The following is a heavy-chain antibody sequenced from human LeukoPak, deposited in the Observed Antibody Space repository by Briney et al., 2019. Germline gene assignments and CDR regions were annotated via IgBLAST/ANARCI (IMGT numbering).Heavy chain of an antibody. D-gene: IGHD3-22*01. CDR1: GFTFSSYG. CDR3: ALSSGHYPDY. V-gene: IGHV3-33*01. CDR2: IWYDGSNK. Sequence: PGRSLRLSCAASGFTFSSYGMHWVRQAPGKGLEWVAVIWYDGSNKYYADSVKGRFTISRDNSKNTLYLQMNSLRAEDTAVYYCALSSGHYPDYWGQGTLVTVSS. J-gene: IGHJ4*02.